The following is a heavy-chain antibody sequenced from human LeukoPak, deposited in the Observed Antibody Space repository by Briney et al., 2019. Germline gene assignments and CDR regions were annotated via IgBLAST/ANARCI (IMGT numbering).Heavy chain of an antibody. Sequence: SETLSLTCTVSGGSISSYYWSWIRQPAGKGLEWIGRIYTSGSTNYNPSLKSRVTMSVDTSKNQFSLKLSSVTAADTAVYYCARDRLVVVPADFYYYYGMDGWGQGTTVTVSS. D-gene: IGHD2-2*01. CDR2: IYTSGST. CDR1: GGSISSYY. J-gene: IGHJ6*02. V-gene: IGHV4-4*07. CDR3: ARDRLVVVPADFYYYYGMDG.